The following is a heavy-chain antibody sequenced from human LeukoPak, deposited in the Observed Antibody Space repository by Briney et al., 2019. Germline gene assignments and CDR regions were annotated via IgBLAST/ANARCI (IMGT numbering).Heavy chain of an antibody. D-gene: IGHD3-3*01. Sequence: GGSLRLSCAASGFTFSSYEMNGVRQAPGKGLVWVSRVDSDGSSTTYADSVKGRFTISRDNAKNTLYLQMNSLRAEDTAVYYCARGITIFGVVNDAFDVWGQGAVVTVSS. J-gene: IGHJ3*01. CDR3: ARGITIFGVVNDAFDV. CDR1: GFTFSSYE. V-gene: IGHV3-74*01. CDR2: VDSDGSST.